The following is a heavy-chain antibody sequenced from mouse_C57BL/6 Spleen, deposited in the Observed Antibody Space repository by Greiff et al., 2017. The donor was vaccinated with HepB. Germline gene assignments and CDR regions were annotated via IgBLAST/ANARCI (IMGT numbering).Heavy chain of an antibody. CDR3: ARDDGYSQPEFAY. CDR1: GYTFTDHT. CDR2: IYPRDGST. V-gene: IGHV1-78*01. J-gene: IGHJ3*01. D-gene: IGHD2-3*01. Sequence: VQLQQSDAELVKPGASVKISCKVSGYTFTDHTIHWMKQRPEQGLEWIGYIYPRDGSTKYNEKFKGKATLTADKSSSTAYMQLNSLASEDSAVYFCARDDGYSQPEFAYWGQGTLVTVSA.